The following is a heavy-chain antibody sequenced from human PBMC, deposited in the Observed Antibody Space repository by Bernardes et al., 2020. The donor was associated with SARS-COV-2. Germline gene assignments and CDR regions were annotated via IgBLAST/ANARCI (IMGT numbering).Heavy chain of an antibody. CDR1: GFAFSDYA. Sequence: GGSLRLSCEASGFAFSDYAMTWFRQAPGKGLEWVSSINNGGDRKYYVDSVEGRFTVSRDNSKNTVFLDMGSLRVEDTAEYSCAKSRFYDSSGYSEKWGQGTRVNVSS. CDR2: INNGGDRK. J-gene: IGHJ1*01. CDR3: AKSRFYDSSGYSEK. V-gene: IGHV3-23*01. D-gene: IGHD6-19*01.